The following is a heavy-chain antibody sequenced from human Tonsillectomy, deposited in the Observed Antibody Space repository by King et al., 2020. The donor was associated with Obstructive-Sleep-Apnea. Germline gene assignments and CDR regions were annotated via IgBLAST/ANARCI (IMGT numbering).Heavy chain of an antibody. Sequence: QLVQSGAEVKKPGESLRISCKGSGYSFPSYLISWVRQMPGKGLEWMGRIYASDSYTTYSPSFQGHVTISADKSISTAYLQWSSLKASDTAMYYCARLGITMIRGPTDYWGQGTLVTVSS. J-gene: IGHJ4*02. CDR2: IYASDSYT. D-gene: IGHD3-10*01. CDR3: ARLGITMIRGPTDY. CDR1: GYSFPSYL. V-gene: IGHV5-10-1*03.